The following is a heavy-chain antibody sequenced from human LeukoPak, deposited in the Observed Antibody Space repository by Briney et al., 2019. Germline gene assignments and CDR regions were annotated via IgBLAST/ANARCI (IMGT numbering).Heavy chain of an antibody. CDR2: ISGSGGST. D-gene: IGHD3-10*01. CDR1: GFTFSNYA. V-gene: IGHV3-23*01. Sequence: PGGSLRLSCAASGFTFSNYAMSWVRQAPGKGLEWVSAISGSGGSTYYADSVKGRFTISRDNSKNTLYLQMNSLRAEDTAVYYCAKVTQSLVRGVIELYDYWGQGTLVTVSS. CDR3: AKVTQSLVRGVIELYDY. J-gene: IGHJ4*02.